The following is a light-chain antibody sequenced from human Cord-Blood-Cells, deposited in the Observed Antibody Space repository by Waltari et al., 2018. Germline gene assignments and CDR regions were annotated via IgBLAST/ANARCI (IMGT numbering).Light chain of an antibody. CDR1: SSDVGSYNL. CDR3: GSYAGSSNWV. J-gene: IGLJ3*02. Sequence: QSALTQPASVSGSPGQSITISCTGTSSDVGSYNLVSWYQQQPGKAPKLMMYEGSKRPSGVSNRFAGSKSGNTASLTISGLQAEDEADYYCGSYAGSSNWVFGGGTKLTVL. V-gene: IGLV2-23*01. CDR2: EGS.